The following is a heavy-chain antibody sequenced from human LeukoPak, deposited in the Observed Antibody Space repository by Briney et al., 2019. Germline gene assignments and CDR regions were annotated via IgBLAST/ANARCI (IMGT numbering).Heavy chain of an antibody. CDR2: INSDGSST. V-gene: IGHV3-74*01. J-gene: IGHJ4*02. Sequence: GGSLRLSCAASGFTFSSYWMHWVRQAPGKGLVWVSRINSDGSSTSYADSVKGRLTISRDSAKNTLYLQMNSLRAEDTAVYYCASEGSSWYYFDYWGQGTLVTVSS. CDR1: GFTFSSYW. D-gene: IGHD6-13*01. CDR3: ASEGSSWYYFDY.